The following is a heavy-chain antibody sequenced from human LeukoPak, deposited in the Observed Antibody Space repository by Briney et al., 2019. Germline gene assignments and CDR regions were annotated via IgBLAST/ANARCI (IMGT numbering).Heavy chain of an antibody. J-gene: IGHJ5*02. Sequence: SQTLSLTCTVSGGSISSGDYYWSWIRQPPGKGLEWIGYIHYSGSTYYNPSLKSRVTISVDTSKNQFSLKLSSVTAADTAVYYCARDYSNPYNWFDPWGQGTLVTVSS. CDR3: ARDYSNPYNWFDP. D-gene: IGHD4-11*01. CDR1: GGSISSGDYY. V-gene: IGHV4-30-4*08. CDR2: IHYSGST.